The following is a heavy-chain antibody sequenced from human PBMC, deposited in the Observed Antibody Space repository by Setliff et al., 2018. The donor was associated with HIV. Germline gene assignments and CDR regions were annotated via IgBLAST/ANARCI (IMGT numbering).Heavy chain of an antibody. V-gene: IGHV6-1*01. CDR1: GDSVSSNSVA. J-gene: IGHJ4*02. Sequence: SQTLSLTCAISGDSVSSNSVAWNWIRQSPSRGLEWLGRTYYRSKWYNDYAVSVKSRITINPDTSKNQLSLQVNSVTPEDTAVYYCARRGMVPATLDFWGQGTPVTVSS. CDR3: ARRGMVPATLDF. CDR2: TYYRSKWYN. D-gene: IGHD2-21*02.